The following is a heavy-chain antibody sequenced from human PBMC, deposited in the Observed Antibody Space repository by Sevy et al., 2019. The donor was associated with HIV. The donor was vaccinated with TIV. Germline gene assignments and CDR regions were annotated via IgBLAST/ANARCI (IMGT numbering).Heavy chain of an antibody. J-gene: IGHJ5*02. CDR2: IFYSGTT. CDR1: GDTISSNSHY. D-gene: IGHD3-10*01. V-gene: IGHV4-39*01. Sequence: SETLSLTCSVSGDTISSNSHYWDWIRQSPGKGLEWIGSIFYSGTTYYNPSLKSRLTISLDTTNNQFFLKLDSVTAADTAVYYCARHAPPGLFWFVGSGGFDPWGQGTLVTVSS. CDR3: ARHAPPGLFWFVGSGGFDP.